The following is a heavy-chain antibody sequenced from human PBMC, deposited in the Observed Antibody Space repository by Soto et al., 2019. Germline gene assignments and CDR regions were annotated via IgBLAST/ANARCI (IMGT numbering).Heavy chain of an antibody. CDR2: IYYSGST. Sequence: SETLSLTCTVSGGSISSYYWSWIRQPPGKGLEWIGYIYYSGSTNYNPSLKSRVTISVDTSKNQFSLKLSSLTAADTAVYYCARRYGGNFDFWGQGTLVTVSS. CDR1: GGSISSYY. CDR3: ARRYGGNFDF. D-gene: IGHD1-26*01. V-gene: IGHV4-59*01. J-gene: IGHJ4*02.